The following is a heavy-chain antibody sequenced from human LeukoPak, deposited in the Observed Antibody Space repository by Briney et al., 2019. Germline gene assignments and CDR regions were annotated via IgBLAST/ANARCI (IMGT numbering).Heavy chain of an antibody. J-gene: IGHJ4*02. V-gene: IGHV3-11*04. CDR2: ISSSGSTI. CDR1: GFTFSDYY. D-gene: IGHD3-10*01. CDR3: AREFRVVRGVMIDY. Sequence: GGSLRLSCAGSGFTFSDYYMNWIRQAPGKGLEWVSYISSSGSTIYYADSVKGRFTISRDNAKNSLYLQMNSLRAEDTAVYYCAREFRVVRGVMIDYWGQGILVTVSS.